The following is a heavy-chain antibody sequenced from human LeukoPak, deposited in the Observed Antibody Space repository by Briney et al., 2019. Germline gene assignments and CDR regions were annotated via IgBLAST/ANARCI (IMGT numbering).Heavy chain of an antibody. CDR1: GFIFSAFE. Sequence: GGSLRLSCAASGFIFSAFEMNWVRQAPGKGLEWVSYISSSGSTRYYADPVKGRFSISRDNAKNSLDLQMSSPRAEDTAIYYCARIIPPYDAFDLWGQGTWVTVSS. D-gene: IGHD2-21*01. V-gene: IGHV3-48*03. CDR3: ARIIPPYDAFDL. CDR2: ISSSGSTR. J-gene: IGHJ3*01.